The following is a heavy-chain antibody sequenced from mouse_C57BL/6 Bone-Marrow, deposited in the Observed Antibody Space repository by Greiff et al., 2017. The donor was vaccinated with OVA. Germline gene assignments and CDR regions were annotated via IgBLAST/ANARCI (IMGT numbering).Heavy chain of an antibody. CDR1: GYTFTSYG. CDR2: IYPRSGNT. V-gene: IGHV1-81*01. Sequence: QVQLKESGAELARPGASVKLSCKASGYTFTSYGISWVKQRTGQGLEWIGEIYPRSGNTYYNEKFKGKATLTADKSSSTAYMELRSLTSEDSAVYYCARSRLLRPFDYWGKGTTLTVSS. D-gene: IGHD1-2*01. J-gene: IGHJ2*01. CDR3: ARSRLLRPFDY.